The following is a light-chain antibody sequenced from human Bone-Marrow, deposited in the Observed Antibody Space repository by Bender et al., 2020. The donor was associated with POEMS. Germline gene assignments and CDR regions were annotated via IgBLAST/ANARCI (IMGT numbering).Light chain of an antibody. CDR3: AAWDDSLSGQV. CDR1: TSNIGNNF. J-gene: IGLJ2*01. V-gene: IGLV1-47*01. CDR2: RSH. Sequence: QSVMTQPPSASGAPGQRVIISCSGSTSNIGNNFVYWYQQRPGTAPKLLIYRSHQRPSGVPDRFSGSKSGTSASLAISGLRSEDEADYYCAAWDDSLSGQVFGGGTGLTVL.